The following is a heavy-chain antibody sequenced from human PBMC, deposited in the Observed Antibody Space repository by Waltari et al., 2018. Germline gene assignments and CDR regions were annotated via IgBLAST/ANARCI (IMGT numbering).Heavy chain of an antibody. Sequence: QVQLQESGPGLVKPSETLSLTCTVSGGSISSYYWSWIGNPAGRGRGWIGRSLPGKGLEWIGRIYTSGSTNYNPSLKSRVTMSVDTSKNQFSLKLSSVTAADTAVYYCARDYDFWSGSPCWFDPWGQGTLVTVSS. CDR1: GGSISSYY. V-gene: IGHV4-4*07. CDR3: ARDYDFWSGSPCWFDP. CDR2: IYTSGST. D-gene: IGHD3-3*01. J-gene: IGHJ5*02.